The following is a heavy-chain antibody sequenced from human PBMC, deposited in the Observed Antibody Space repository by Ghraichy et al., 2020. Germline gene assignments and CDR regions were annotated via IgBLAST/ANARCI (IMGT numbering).Heavy chain of an antibody. V-gene: IGHV3-30-3*01. J-gene: IGHJ4*02. CDR2: ISYDGSNK. CDR1: GFTFSSYA. CDR3: ARDVRLNY. D-gene: IGHD5-12*01. Sequence: GESLNISCAASGFTFSSYAMHWVRQAPGKGLEWVAVISYDGSNKYYADSVKGRFTISRDNSKNTLYLQMNSLRAEETAVYYCARDVRLNYWGQGTLVTVSS.